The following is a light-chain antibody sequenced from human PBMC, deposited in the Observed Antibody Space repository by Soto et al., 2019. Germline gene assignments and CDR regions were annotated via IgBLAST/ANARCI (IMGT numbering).Light chain of an antibody. CDR3: QQYNTYSWT. V-gene: IGKV1-5*03. Sequence: DIQMTQSPSTLSASVGDRVTITCRASQSINNCLAWYQQKPGKAPKLLIYKASTSESGVPSRFSGSGSGTEFTLTISSLQPDDFATYYVQQYNTYSWTFGHGNKVDIK. CDR1: QSINNC. CDR2: KAS. J-gene: IGKJ1*01.